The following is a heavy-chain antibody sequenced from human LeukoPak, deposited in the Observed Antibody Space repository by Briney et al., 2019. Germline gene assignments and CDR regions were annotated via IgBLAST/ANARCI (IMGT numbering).Heavy chain of an antibody. J-gene: IGHJ6*03. D-gene: IGHD5-18*01. CDR2: IIPIFGTA. CDR3: ASELSVQLYYHYYMDV. CDR1: GGTFSSYA. V-gene: IGHV1-69*05. Sequence: ASVKVSCKASGGTFSSYAISWVRQAPGQGLEWMGRIIPIFGTANYAQKFQGRVTITTDESTSTAYMELSSLKSEDTAVYYCASELSVQLYYHYYMDVWGKGTTVTVSS.